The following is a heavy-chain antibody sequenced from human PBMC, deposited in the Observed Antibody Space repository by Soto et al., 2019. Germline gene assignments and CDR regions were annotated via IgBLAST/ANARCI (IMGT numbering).Heavy chain of an antibody. CDR1: GFRFSGYW. J-gene: IGHJ4*02. V-gene: IGHV3-7*01. Sequence: EVQLEESGGGLVQPGGSLRLSCAASGFRFSGYWMNWVRQAPGKGLEWVANIKGDGSDKNYLDSVKGRFTISRDNAKNSLYLQMDSLRAEDTAVYYGAKESWRLDYWGQGTLVTVSS. CDR3: AKESWRLDY. D-gene: IGHD3-3*01. CDR2: IKGDGSDK.